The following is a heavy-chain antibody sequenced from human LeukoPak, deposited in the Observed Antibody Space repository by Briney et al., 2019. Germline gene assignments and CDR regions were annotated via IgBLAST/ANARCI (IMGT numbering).Heavy chain of an antibody. D-gene: IGHD3-22*01. J-gene: IGHJ4*02. CDR1: GFTFSSSS. CDR2: ISSSSSYI. CDR3: ARGDSSGYDY. V-gene: IGHV3-21*01. Sequence: GGSLRLSCAASGFTFSSSSMNWVRQAPGKGLEWVSSISSSSSYIYYADSVKGRFTISRDNAKNSLYLQMNSLRAEDTAVYYCARGDSSGYDYWGQGTLVTVSS.